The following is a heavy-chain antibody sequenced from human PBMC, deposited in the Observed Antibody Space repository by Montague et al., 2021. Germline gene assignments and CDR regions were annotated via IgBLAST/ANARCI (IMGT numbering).Heavy chain of an antibody. CDR1: GGSVTGYD. D-gene: IGHD7-27*01. V-gene: IGHV4-59*02. Sequence: SETLSLTCSVSGGSVTGYDWSWIRQPPGKGLEWIGYMRSSGSPNYNPSFKSRLAISTDRSRNQFSLELSFVTAADTAIYFCARDYWGSIDYWGHGILVTVSS. CDR2: MRSSGSP. J-gene: IGHJ4*03. CDR3: ARDYWGSIDY.